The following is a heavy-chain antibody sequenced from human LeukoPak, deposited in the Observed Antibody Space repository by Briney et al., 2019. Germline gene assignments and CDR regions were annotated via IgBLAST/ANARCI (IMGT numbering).Heavy chain of an antibody. Sequence: ASAKVSCKASRYTLTIYGIRWVRQTTEQGLEWMGWMNTNRGNTGSAQKFQGRVTMTRNTPISTAYMELSSLRSEDTAVYYCARNDWASSSWSGSWFDPWGQGTLVTVST. D-gene: IGHD6-13*01. CDR3: ARNDWASSSWSGSWFDP. J-gene: IGHJ5*02. CDR1: RYTLTIYG. V-gene: IGHV1-8*02. CDR2: MNTNRGNT.